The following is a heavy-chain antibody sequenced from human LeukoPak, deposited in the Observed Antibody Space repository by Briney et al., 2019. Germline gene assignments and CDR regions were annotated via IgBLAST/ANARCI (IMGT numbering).Heavy chain of an antibody. D-gene: IGHD5-12*01. CDR2: IWYDGSIK. V-gene: IGHV3-33*01. CDR1: GFTFSGYG. CDR3: GRLMGGYDSYFYGMDV. Sequence: PGRSLRLSCAASGFTFSGYGMHWVRQAPGKGLEWVAIIWYDGSIKYYTDSVKGRFTISRDNSQNTLYLQMSSLRLDDTAVYYCGRLMGGYDSYFYGMDVWGQGTTVTVSS. J-gene: IGHJ6*02.